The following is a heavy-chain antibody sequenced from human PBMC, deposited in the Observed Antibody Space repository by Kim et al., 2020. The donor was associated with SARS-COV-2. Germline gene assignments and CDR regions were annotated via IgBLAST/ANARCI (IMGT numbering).Heavy chain of an antibody. V-gene: IGHV4-59*08. CDR2: IYYSGST. CDR3: ARHGREKGYCSGGSCYFDY. Sequence: SETLSLTCTVSGGSFSSYYWSWIRQPPGKGLEWIGYIYYSGSTNYNPSLKSRVNISVDTSKNQFSLKLSSVTAADTAVYYCARHGREKGYCSGGSCYFDYWGQGTLGTVSS. D-gene: IGHD2-15*01. CDR1: GGSFSSYY. J-gene: IGHJ4*02.